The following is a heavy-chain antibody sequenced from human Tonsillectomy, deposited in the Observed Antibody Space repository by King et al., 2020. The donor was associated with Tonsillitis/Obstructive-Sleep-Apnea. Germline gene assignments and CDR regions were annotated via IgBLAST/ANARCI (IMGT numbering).Heavy chain of an antibody. Sequence: VQLVESGGGLVQPGGSLRLSCAASGFTFSNYWMSWVRQAPGKGLEWVANIKQGGSETYYVDSVKGRFTISRDNAKNSLYLQMNSLRAEDTAVYYCVRDLEAAGNLYYFDYWGQGTLVTVSS. D-gene: IGHD6-13*01. CDR3: VRDLEAAGNLYYFDY. CDR2: IKQGGSET. V-gene: IGHV3-7*04. CDR1: GFTFSNYW. J-gene: IGHJ4*02.